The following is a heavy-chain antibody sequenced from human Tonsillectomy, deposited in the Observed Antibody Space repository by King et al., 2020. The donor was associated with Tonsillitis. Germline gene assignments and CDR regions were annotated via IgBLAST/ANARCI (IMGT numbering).Heavy chain of an antibody. Sequence: VQLQQWGAGLLKPSETLSLTCAVYGGSFSGYYWSWIRQPPGKGLEWIGEINHSGSTNYNPSLKSRVTISVDTSKNQFSLTLSSVTAADTAVYYCARDVSQWLVTPPCYYWGQGTLVTVSS. CDR2: INHSGST. J-gene: IGHJ4*02. D-gene: IGHD6-19*01. V-gene: IGHV4-34*01. CDR3: ARDVSQWLVTPPCYY. CDR1: GGSFSGYY.